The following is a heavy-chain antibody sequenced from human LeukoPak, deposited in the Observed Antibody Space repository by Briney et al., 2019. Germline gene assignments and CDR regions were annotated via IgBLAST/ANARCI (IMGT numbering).Heavy chain of an antibody. CDR3: ASFRYLGGYFDY. CDR2: IIPILGIA. Sequence: GSSVKVSCKASGGTFSSYAISWVRQAPGQGLEWMGRIIPILGIANYAQKFQGRVTITADKSTSTAYMELSSLRSEDTAVYYCASFRYLGGYFDYWGQGTLVTVSS. D-gene: IGHD1-14*01. V-gene: IGHV1-69*04. J-gene: IGHJ4*02. CDR1: GGTFSSYA.